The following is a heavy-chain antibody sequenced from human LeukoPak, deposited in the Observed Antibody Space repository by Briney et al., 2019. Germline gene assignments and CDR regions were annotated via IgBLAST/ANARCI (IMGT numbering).Heavy chain of an antibody. V-gene: IGHV3-23*01. J-gene: IGHJ4*02. D-gene: IGHD6-13*01. CDR1: AFSLNAYN. CDR3: AKEQQHPYFFDY. Sequence: GGSLRLSCAASAFSLNAYNMNWVRQAPGKGLEWVSAISGSGGSTYYADSVKGRFTISRDNSKNTLYLQMNSLRAEDTAVYYCAKEQQHPYFFDYWGQGTLVTVSS. CDR2: ISGSGGST.